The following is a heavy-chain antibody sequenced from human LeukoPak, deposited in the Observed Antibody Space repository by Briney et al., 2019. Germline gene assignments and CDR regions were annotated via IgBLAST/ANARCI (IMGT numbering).Heavy chain of an antibody. J-gene: IGHJ6*03. CDR3: ARARWSWARGGYYYYMDV. CDR1: GGSISSYY. V-gene: IGHV4-4*07. D-gene: IGHD2-21*01. Sequence: SETLSLTCTVSGGSISSYYWSWIRQPARKGLEWIGRIYTSGSTNYNPSLKSRVTMSVDTSKNQFSLKLSSVTAADAAVYYCARARWSWARGGYYYYMDVWGKGTTVTVSS. CDR2: IYTSGST.